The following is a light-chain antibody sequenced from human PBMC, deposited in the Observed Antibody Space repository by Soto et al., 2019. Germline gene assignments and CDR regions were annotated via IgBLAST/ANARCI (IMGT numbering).Light chain of an antibody. Sequence: SMLKLSPDTLCLSPGVGATLSGRASPSVRNSLAWYQHKPGQAPRLLIYDASNRATGVPTRFSGSGSGTDFTLTISSLEPEDFAVYYCQQRNKWPPVTFGGGAKV. CDR1: PSVRNS. J-gene: IGKJ4*01. CDR2: DAS. V-gene: IGKV3-11*01. CDR3: QQRNKWPPVT.